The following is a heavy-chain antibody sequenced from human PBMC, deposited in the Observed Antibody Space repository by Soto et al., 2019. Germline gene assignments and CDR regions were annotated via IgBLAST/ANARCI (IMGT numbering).Heavy chain of an antibody. D-gene: IGHD6-6*01. V-gene: IGHV3-23*01. CDR1: GFTFSSYA. CDR2: ISGSGGST. Sequence: GGSLRLSCAASGFTFSSYAMSWVRQAPGKGLEWVSAISGSGGSTYYADSVKGRFTISRDNSKNSLYLQMNSLRVEDTAVYYCARDYPYSSSRDFDYWGQGTLVTVSS. J-gene: IGHJ4*02. CDR3: ARDYPYSSSRDFDY.